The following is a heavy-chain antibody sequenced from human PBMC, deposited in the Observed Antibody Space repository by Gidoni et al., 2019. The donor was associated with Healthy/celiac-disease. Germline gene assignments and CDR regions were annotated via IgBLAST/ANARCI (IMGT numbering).Heavy chain of an antibody. CDR3: ARHAVCSSTGCSSGYYYYGMDV. Sequence: EVQLVQSGAEVKKPGESLRISCKGSGYSFTSYWIRWVRQMPGKGLEWMGRIDPSDSYTNYSPSFQGHVTISADKSISTAYLQWSSLKASDTAMYYCARHAVCSSTGCSSGYYYYGMDVWGQGTSVTVSS. D-gene: IGHD2-2*01. CDR1: GYSFTSYW. V-gene: IGHV5-10-1*03. J-gene: IGHJ6*02. CDR2: IDPSDSYT.